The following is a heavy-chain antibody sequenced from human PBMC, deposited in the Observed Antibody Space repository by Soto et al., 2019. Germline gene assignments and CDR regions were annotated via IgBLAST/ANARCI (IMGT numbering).Heavy chain of an antibody. V-gene: IGHV3-23*01. D-gene: IGHD6-19*01. CDR2: ISGSGGST. Sequence: EVQLLESGGGLVQPGGSLRLSCAASGFTFSSYAMSWVRQAPGKGLEWVSAISGSGGSTYYADSVKGRFNISRDNSKNTLYLQMNSLRAEDTAVYYCAKGDSSGWYRGGYYFDYWGQGTLVTVSS. CDR3: AKGDSSGWYRGGYYFDY. CDR1: GFTFSSYA. J-gene: IGHJ4*02.